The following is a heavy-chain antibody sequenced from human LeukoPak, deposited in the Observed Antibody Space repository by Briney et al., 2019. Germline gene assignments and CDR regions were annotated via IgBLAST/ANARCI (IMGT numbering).Heavy chain of an antibody. CDR3: ARDRYSYTSGYGLDV. CDR2: ISYDASNK. V-gene: IGHV3-30*03. D-gene: IGHD3-10*01. J-gene: IGHJ6*02. CDR1: GFVFSKYG. Sequence: GGLLRLSCAGSGFVFSKYGMHCVRQAPGKGLEWVSVISYDASNKDDADSVKGRFPISRDNSKNTLFLQMNSLRPEDTAVYYCARDRYSYTSGYGLDVWGQGTTVTVSS.